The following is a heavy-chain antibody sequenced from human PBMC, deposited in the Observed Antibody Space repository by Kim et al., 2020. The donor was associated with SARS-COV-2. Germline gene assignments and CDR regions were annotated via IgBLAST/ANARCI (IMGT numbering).Heavy chain of an antibody. D-gene: IGHD3-10*01. J-gene: IGHJ4*02. V-gene: IGHV3-30*02. Sequence: GKGRFTISRDNSKNTLYLQMNSLRAEDTAVYYCAKGDYYGSGSYYWGFDYWGQGTLVTVSS. CDR3: AKGDYYGSGSYYWGFDY.